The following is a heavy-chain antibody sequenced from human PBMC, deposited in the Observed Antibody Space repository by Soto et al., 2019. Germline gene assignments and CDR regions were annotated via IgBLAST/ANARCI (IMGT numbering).Heavy chain of an antibody. CDR3: ARGPPPHYAILTGSLKVWYFDL. D-gene: IGHD3-9*01. Sequence: QVQLQESGPGLVKPSETLSLTCTVSGGSISSYYWSWIRQPPGKGLEWIGYIYYSGSTNYNPSLKSRVTISVDTSKNQFALKLSSVTAADTAVYYCARGPPPHYAILTGSLKVWYFDLWGRGTLVTVSS. V-gene: IGHV4-59*01. CDR2: IYYSGST. J-gene: IGHJ2*01. CDR1: GGSISSYY.